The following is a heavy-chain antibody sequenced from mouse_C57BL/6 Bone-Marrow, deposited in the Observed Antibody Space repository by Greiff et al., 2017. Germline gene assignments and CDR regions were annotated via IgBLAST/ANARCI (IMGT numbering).Heavy chain of an antibody. CDR1: GYAFSSYW. D-gene: IGHD2-10*01. Sequence: VQLMESGAELVKPGASVKISCKASGYAFSSYWMNWVKQRPGKGLEWIGQIYPGDGDTNYNGKFKGKATLTADKSSSTAYMQLSSLTSEDSAVYFCASSFYGNYAMDYWGQGTSVTVSS. CDR2: IYPGDGDT. V-gene: IGHV1-80*01. CDR3: ASSFYGNYAMDY. J-gene: IGHJ4*01.